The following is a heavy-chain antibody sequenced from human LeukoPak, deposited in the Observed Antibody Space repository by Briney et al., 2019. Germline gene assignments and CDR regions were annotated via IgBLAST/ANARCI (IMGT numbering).Heavy chain of an antibody. J-gene: IGHJ4*02. D-gene: IGHD6-19*01. CDR3: GGFEYEAGLGW. CDR1: GFMFNDYW. V-gene: IGHV3-7*01. CDR2: IKPDGSET. Sequence: GGSLRLSCAASGFMFNDYWMMWVRQAPGEGLEWVTNIKPDGSETYYMGSVRGRFTISRDNAKNLLYLQMNNLRGEDTAVYYCGGFEYEAGLGWWGQGTLVAVST.